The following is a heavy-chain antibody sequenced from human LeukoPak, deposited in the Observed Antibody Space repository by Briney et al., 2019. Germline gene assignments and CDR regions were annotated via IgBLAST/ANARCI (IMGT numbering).Heavy chain of an antibody. CDR1: GYSISSGCY. J-gene: IGHJ4*02. CDR3: ARQPARLPLDY. V-gene: IGHV4-38-2*02. CDR2: IYHSGTT. Sequence: SETLSLTCTVSGYSISSGCYWGWIRHPPGKGLEWIGNIYHSGTTYYKPSLKSPVTISVDTSKNQFSLELGSVTAADTAVYYCARQPARLPLDYWGQGTLVTVSS. D-gene: IGHD5-12*01.